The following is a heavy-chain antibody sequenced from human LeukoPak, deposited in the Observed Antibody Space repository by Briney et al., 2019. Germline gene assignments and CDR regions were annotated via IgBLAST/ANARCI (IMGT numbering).Heavy chain of an antibody. V-gene: IGHV3-21*01. Sequence: GGSLRLSCAASGFTFSSYSMNWVRQAPGKGLEWVSSISSSSSYIDYAHSVRGRFTISRDNAKNSLYLQMNSLRAEDTAVYYCARVIDYWGQGTLVTVSS. J-gene: IGHJ4*02. CDR1: GFTFSSYS. CDR3: ARVIDY. CDR2: ISSSSSYI.